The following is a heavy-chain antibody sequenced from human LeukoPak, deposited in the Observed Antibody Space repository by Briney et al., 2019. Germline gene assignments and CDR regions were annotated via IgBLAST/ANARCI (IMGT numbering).Heavy chain of an antibody. D-gene: IGHD3-3*01. V-gene: IGHV4-30-4*01. CDR1: GGSISSGDYY. CDR2: IYYSGST. Sequence: PSQTLSLTCTVSGGSISSGDYYWSWIRQPPGKGLEWIGYIYYSGSTYYNPSLKSRVTISVDTSKNQFSLKLSSVTAADTAVYYCAREDDDFWSGYPLGDYYGMDVWGQGTTVTVSS. J-gene: IGHJ6*02. CDR3: AREDDDFWSGYPLGDYYGMDV.